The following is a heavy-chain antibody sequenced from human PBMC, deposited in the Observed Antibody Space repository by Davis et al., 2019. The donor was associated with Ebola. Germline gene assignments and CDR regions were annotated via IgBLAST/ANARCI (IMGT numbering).Heavy chain of an antibody. D-gene: IGHD4-17*01. CDR2: IYYSGST. CDR3: ARGSGIYGRGTYRL. CDR1: GGSFSGYY. V-gene: IGHV4-34*01. J-gene: IGHJ3*01. Sequence: SETLSLTCAVYGGSFSGYYWSWIRQPPGKGLEWIGSIYYSGSTYYNPSLKSRVTISVDTSKNQFSLKLSSVTAADTAVYYCARGSGIYGRGTYRLWGQGTMVTVSS.